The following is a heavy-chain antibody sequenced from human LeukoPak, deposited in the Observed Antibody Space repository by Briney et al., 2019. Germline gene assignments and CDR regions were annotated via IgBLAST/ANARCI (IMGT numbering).Heavy chain of an antibody. CDR1: GYTFTSYA. CDR3: AAGEEVVAATLSYYYYGMDV. D-gene: IGHD2-15*01. CDR2: INAGNGNT. J-gene: IGHJ6*02. V-gene: IGHV1-3*01. Sequence: ASVKVSCKASGYTFTSYAMHWVRQAPGQRLEWMGWINAGNGNTKYSQKFQGRVTITRDTSASTAYMELSSLRSEDTAVYYCAAGEEVVAATLSYYYYGMDVWGQGTTVTVSS.